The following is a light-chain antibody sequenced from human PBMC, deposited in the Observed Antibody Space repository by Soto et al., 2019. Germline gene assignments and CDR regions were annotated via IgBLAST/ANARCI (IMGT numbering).Light chain of an antibody. V-gene: IGKV1-33*01. J-gene: IGKJ1*01. CDR1: QDIATY. Sequence: DTQMTQSPSSLSGSLGKRIAITCQASQDIATYLNWYQQKPGKAPNLLIYDASNLETGVPSRFSGGGSGTHFTFTISNLQPEDIATYYCQQYDSSPRTFGQGIKVDIK. CDR2: DAS. CDR3: QQYDSSPRT.